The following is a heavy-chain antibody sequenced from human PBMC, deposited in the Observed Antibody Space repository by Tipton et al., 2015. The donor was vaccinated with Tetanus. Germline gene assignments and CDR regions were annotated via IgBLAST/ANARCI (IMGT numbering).Heavy chain of an antibody. CDR1: GASINNSPYF. CDR3: ARDQGGGRVVRLNWFDP. Sequence: TLSLTCTVSGASINNSPYFWNWIRQLPGKGLEWIGYIYYSGSTFYNPSLKSRLSMSVDTSKNQFSLKLSAVTAADTALYFCARDQGGGRVVRLNWFDPWGQGTLVTVSS. CDR2: IYYSGST. V-gene: IGHV4-31*03. D-gene: IGHD6-6*01. J-gene: IGHJ5*02.